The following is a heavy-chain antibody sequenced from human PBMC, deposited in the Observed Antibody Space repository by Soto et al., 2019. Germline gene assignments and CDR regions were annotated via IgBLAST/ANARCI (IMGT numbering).Heavy chain of an antibody. CDR1: GGTFSSLS. V-gene: IGHV1-69*06. Sequence: SVKVSCKPSGGTFSSLSITWVRQAPGQGLQWMGAIVPIFGTTNYAQKFQGRVAITADKSTTTAYMELSSLRSEDTAIYYCAKADKYYGSGSYYYYYYYGMDVWGQGTTVTVSS. CDR3: AKADKYYGSGSYYYYYYYGMDV. J-gene: IGHJ6*02. CDR2: IVPIFGTT. D-gene: IGHD3-10*01.